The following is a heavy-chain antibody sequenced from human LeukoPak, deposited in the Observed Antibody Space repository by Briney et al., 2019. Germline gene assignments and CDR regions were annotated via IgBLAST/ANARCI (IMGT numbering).Heavy chain of an antibody. CDR2: IYYSGST. CDR3: ARASAAAVNWFEP. CDR1: DGSISTYY. Sequence: PSETLSLTCTVSDGSISTYYWSWMRQPPGRGLEWIGYIYYSGSTYYNPSLKSRVTISVDTSKNQFSLKVSSVTAADTAVYYCARASAAAVNWFEPWGQGTLVTVSS. D-gene: IGHD6-13*01. J-gene: IGHJ5*02. V-gene: IGHV4-59*12.